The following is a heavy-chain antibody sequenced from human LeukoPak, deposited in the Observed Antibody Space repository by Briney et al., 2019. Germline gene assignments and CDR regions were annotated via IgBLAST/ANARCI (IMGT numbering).Heavy chain of an antibody. CDR2: ISGSGRST. V-gene: IGHV3-23*01. Sequence: GGSLRLSCAASGFTFSSYAMSWVRQAPGKGLEWVSGISGSGRSTYYADSVKGRFTISRDNSKNTLDLQMNSLRGEDTAVYYCASPDTALVRGGFWGQGTLVTVSS. J-gene: IGHJ4*02. CDR1: GFTFSSYA. D-gene: IGHD5-18*01. CDR3: ASPDTALVRGGF.